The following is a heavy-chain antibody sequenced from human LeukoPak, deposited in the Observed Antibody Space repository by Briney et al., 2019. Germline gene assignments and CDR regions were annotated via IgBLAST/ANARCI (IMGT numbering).Heavy chain of an antibody. V-gene: IGHV3-23*01. CDR1: GFTFSSYA. CDR2: ISGSGGST. J-gene: IGHJ3*02. D-gene: IGHD6-19*01. CDR3: AKGPSIAVAGLRGAFVI. Sequence: PGGSLRLSCAASGFTFSSYAMSWVRQAPGKGLEWVSAISGSGGSTYYADSVKGRFTISRDNSKNTLYLQMNSLRAEDTAVYYCAKGPSIAVAGLRGAFVIWGQGTTVTVSS.